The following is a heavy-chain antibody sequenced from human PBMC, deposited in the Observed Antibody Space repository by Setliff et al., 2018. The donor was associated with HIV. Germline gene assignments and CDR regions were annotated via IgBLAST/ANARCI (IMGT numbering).Heavy chain of an antibody. V-gene: IGHV1-2*02. CDR2: INPNSGGT. Sequence: ASVKVSCKASGGTFSSYAISWVRQAPGQGLEWMGWINPNSGGTDYAQKFQGRVTMTRDTSISTAYMEVSRLRSDDTAVYYCVRAYDQDFQHWGQGTVVTVSS. CDR1: GGTFSSYA. D-gene: IGHD3-22*01. CDR3: VRAYDQDFQH. J-gene: IGHJ1*01.